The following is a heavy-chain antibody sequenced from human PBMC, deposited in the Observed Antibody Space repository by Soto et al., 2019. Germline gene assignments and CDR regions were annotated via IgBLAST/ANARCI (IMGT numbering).Heavy chain of an antibody. J-gene: IGHJ3*02. CDR3: ASSKNMVRGVRAFDI. V-gene: IGHV3-23*01. D-gene: IGHD3-10*01. CDR1: GFTFSSYA. CDR2: ISGSGGST. Sequence: GGSLRLSCAASGFTFSSYAMSWVRQAPGKGLEWVSAISGSGGSTYYADSVKGRFTISRDNSKNTLYLQMNSLRAEDTAVYYCASSKNMVRGVRAFDIWGQGTMVTVSS.